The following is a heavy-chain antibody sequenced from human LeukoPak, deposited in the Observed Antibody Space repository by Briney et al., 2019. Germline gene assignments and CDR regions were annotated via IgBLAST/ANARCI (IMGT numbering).Heavy chain of an antibody. CDR2: TYYRSKWYN. V-gene: IGHV6-1*01. CDR1: GDIVSSNSAA. Sequence: PSQTLSLTCAISGDIVSSNSAAWTWIRQSPSRGLEWLGKTYYRSKWYNDYAESVKSRITINPDTSKNQFSLHLNSVTPEDTAVYYCVREGYFFDYWGEGALVTVSS. CDR3: VREGYFFDY. J-gene: IGHJ4*02.